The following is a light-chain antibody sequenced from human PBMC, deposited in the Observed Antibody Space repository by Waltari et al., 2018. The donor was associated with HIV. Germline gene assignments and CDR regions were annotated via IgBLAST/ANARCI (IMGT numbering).Light chain of an antibody. Sequence: QSALTHPRPVSGSPGQSVPISCTGPYSDVVDYHYVSWYQQHPGKPPKLMIYDVSQRPSGVHDRFSGSKSGNTASLTISGLQADDDADYYCCSFAGTYTIFGGGTKLTVL. CDR3: CSFAGTYTI. CDR2: DVS. J-gene: IGLJ2*01. CDR1: YSDVVDYHY. V-gene: IGLV2-11*01.